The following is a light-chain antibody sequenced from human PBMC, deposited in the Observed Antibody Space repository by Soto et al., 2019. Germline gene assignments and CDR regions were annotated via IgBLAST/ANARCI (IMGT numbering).Light chain of an antibody. V-gene: IGKV3-15*01. Sequence: EVVMTQSPVNLSVSPGERATLSCRASQSVSTHLAWYQQKPGQAPKLLIYAASTRVTGISAKFSGSGSGTEFSLTISSLQYEDFGIYYCLQYNDWPVYTFGQGTNVEVK. CDR2: AAS. CDR3: LQYNDWPVYT. J-gene: IGKJ2*01. CDR1: QSVSTH.